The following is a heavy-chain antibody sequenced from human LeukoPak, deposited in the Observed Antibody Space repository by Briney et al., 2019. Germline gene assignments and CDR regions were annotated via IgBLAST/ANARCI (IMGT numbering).Heavy chain of an antibody. CDR3: ASGYVWGSYREDY. CDR1: GGSFSGYY. Sequence: SETLSLTCAVYGGSFSGYYWSWIRQPPGKGLEWIGEINHSGSTNYNPSLKSRVTISVDTSKNQFSLKLSSVTAADTAVYYCASGYVWGSYREDYWGQGTLVTVSS. J-gene: IGHJ4*02. V-gene: IGHV4-34*01. CDR2: INHSGST. D-gene: IGHD3-16*02.